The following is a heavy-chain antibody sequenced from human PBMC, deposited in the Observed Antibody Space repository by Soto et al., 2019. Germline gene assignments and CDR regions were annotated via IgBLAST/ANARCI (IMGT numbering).Heavy chain of an antibody. CDR3: ASSAMDNYYYGMDV. CDR1: GGTFSSYA. CDR2: IIPIFGTA. V-gene: IGHV1-69*12. Sequence: QVQLVQSGAEVKKPGASVKVSCKSSGGTFSSYAISWVRQAPGQGLEWMGGIIPIFGTADYAQKFQGRVTITADEATSTAYMELSSLRSEDTAVYYCASSAMDNYYYGMDVWGQGTTGTVSS. D-gene: IGHD5-18*01. J-gene: IGHJ6*02.